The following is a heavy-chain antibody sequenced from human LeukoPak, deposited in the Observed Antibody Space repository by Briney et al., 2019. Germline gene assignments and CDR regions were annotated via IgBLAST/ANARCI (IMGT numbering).Heavy chain of an antibody. CDR1: GGSISSNSYY. Sequence: SETLSLTCTVSGGSISSNSYYWGWIRQPPGKGLEWIGSIYYSGSAYYNPSLKSRVTISVDTSKNQSSLKVTSVTAADTAVFYCARLDYGDYSSGEAFDIWGQGTMVTVSS. V-gene: IGHV4-39*01. J-gene: IGHJ3*02. CDR3: ARLDYGDYSSGEAFDI. CDR2: IYYSGSA. D-gene: IGHD4-17*01.